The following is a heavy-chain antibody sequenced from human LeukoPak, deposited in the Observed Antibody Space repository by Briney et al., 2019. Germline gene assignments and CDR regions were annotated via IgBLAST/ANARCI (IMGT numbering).Heavy chain of an antibody. CDR2: ISGSGGST. J-gene: IGHJ4*02. V-gene: IGHV3-23*01. CDR3: AGGSYYGPFDY. Sequence: GGTLRLSCAASGFTFSSYGMSWVRQAPGKGLEWVSAISGSGGSTYYADSVKGRFTISRDNSKNTLYLQMNSLRAEDTAVYYCAGGSYYGPFDYWGQGTLVTVSS. CDR1: GFTFSSYG. D-gene: IGHD1-26*01.